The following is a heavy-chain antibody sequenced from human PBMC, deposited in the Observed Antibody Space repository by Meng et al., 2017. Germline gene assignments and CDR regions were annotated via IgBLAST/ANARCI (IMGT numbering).Heavy chain of an antibody. Sequence: QVQLVQSGAAVKKPGSSVKVSCKASGGTFSSYAISWVRQAPGQGLEWMGGIIPIFGTANYAQKFQGRVTITADESTSTAYMGLSSLRSEDTAVYYCAREIAAAYCGGDCYLWGQGTLVTVSS. CDR3: AREIAAAYCGGDCYL. D-gene: IGHD2-21*02. CDR1: GGTFSSYA. J-gene: IGHJ5*02. CDR2: IIPIFGTA. V-gene: IGHV1-69*01.